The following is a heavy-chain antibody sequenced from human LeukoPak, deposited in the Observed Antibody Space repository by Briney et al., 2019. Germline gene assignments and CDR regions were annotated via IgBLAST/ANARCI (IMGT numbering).Heavy chain of an antibody. J-gene: IGHJ4*02. Sequence: PGGSLRLSCAASGFSFRDFWMGWVRQAPRKGLEWVANINQDGSENYYVDSVKGRFTISRDNAKKSLYLQMNSLRAEDTAVYYCTKGRRNHYWGQGTLVTVST. CDR1: GFSFRDFW. CDR3: TKGRRNHY. CDR2: INQDGSEN. V-gene: IGHV3-7*01. D-gene: IGHD3-10*01.